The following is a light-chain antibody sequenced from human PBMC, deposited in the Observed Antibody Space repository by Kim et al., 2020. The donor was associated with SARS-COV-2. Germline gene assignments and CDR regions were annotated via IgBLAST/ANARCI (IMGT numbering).Light chain of an antibody. Sequence: DIQMTQSPSTLSASVGDRVTITCRASQNINTFLAWYQQKPGKAPKVLISWASNLESGVPSRFSGGGSGTEFTLTINSLQPDDFATYYCQHHKNFPLTFGGGTKVDIK. J-gene: IGKJ4*01. CDR3: QHHKNFPLT. CDR1: QNINTF. V-gene: IGKV1-5*03. CDR2: WAS.